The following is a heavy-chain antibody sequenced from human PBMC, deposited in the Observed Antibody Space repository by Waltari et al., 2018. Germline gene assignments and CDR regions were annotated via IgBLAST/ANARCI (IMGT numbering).Heavy chain of an antibody. V-gene: IGHV4-34*01. CDR3: ARYCSSTSCPYYYGMDV. Sequence: QVQLQQWGAGLLKPSETLSLTCAVYGGSFSGYYWSWIRQPPGKGLEWIGEINHSGSTNYNPSLKSRVTISVDTSKNQFSLKLSSVTAADTDVYYCARYCSSTSCPYYYGMDVWGQGTTVTVSS. CDR1: GGSFSGYY. D-gene: IGHD2-2*01. J-gene: IGHJ6*02. CDR2: INHSGST.